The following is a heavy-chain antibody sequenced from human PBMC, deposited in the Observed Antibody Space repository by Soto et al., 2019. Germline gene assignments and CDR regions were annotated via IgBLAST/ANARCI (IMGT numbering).Heavy chain of an antibody. CDR1: GGSVTGNTAG. CDR2: TYYRSKWYY. D-gene: IGHD3-10*02. J-gene: IGHJ6*02. V-gene: IGHV6-1*01. CDR3: ASGMLVWGAYYVYV. Sequence: PSQTLSLTCVISGGSVTGNTAGWNWIRQSPSRGLEWLGRTYYRSKWYYDYAGSVKGRMTINPDTSRNQFSLQLNSVSPEDTAVYYCASGMLVWGAYYVYVWGQETTGSV.